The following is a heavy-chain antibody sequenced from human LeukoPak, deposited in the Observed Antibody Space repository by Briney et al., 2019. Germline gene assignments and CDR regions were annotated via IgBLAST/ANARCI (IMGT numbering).Heavy chain of an antibody. V-gene: IGHV4-30-4*01. J-gene: IGHJ4*02. CDR1: GGSISSGDYY. Sequence: SETLSLTCTVSGGSISSGDYYWSWIRQPPGKGLEWIGYIYYSGSTYYNPSLKSRVTISVDTSKNQFSLKLSSVTAADTAVYYCARAEVPKLFDYWGQGTLVTVSS. CDR3: ARAEVPKLFDY. D-gene: IGHD1-7*01. CDR2: IYYSGST.